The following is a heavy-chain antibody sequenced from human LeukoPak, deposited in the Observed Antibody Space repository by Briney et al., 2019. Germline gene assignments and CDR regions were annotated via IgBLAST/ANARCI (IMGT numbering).Heavy chain of an antibody. J-gene: IGHJ5*02. CDR2: INPNSGGT. CDR3: ARSRRARYCTNGVCYNNWFDP. CDR1: GYTFTGYY. Sequence: ASVKVSCKASGYTFTGYYMHWVRQAPGQGLEWMGWINPNSGGTNYAQKFQGRVTMTRDTSISTAYMELSRLRSDDTAVYYCARSRRARYCTNGVCYNNWFDPWGQGTLVTVSS. V-gene: IGHV1-2*02. D-gene: IGHD2-8*01.